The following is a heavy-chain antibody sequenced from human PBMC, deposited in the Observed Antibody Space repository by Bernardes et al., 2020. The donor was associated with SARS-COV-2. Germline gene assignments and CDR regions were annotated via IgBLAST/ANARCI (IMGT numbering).Heavy chain of an antibody. CDR2: IYKSGST. V-gene: IGHV4-31*03. D-gene: IGHD1-26*01. J-gene: IGHJ4*02. CDR1: GGSISSDGYY. Sequence: SETLSLTCTVSGGSISSDGYYWTWMRQHPGKGLEWIGYIYKSGSTYYDSSLKSRLTISLDTSKNQFSLALSSVTAADTAVYYCARGWGGYPEGYFDYWRQGTLVTVSS. CDR3: ARGWGGYPEGYFDY.